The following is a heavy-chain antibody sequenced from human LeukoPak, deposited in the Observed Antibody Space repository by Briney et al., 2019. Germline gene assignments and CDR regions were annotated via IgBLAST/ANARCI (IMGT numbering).Heavy chain of an antibody. CDR3: ARVTGYRIEDYFDY. Sequence: SETLSLTCTVSGGSISSYYWNWIRQPPGKGLEWIGYIFYSGRTSYNPSLKSRVTLSVDTSKNWFSLRLTSVTAADTAVYYCARVTGYRIEDYFDYWGQGTLVTVSS. CDR1: GGSISSYY. J-gene: IGHJ4*02. CDR2: IFYSGRT. D-gene: IGHD6-13*01. V-gene: IGHV4-59*01.